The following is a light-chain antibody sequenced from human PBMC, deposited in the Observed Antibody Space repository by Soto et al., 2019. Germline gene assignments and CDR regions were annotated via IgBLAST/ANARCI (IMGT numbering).Light chain of an antibody. CDR2: KAS. CDR3: QQYNSYSPT. CDR1: HSISTW. V-gene: IGKV1-5*03. Sequence: DIQMTQSPSTLSASVGDRVTITCRASHSISTWLAWYQQDPGKAPNLLIHKASSLQSGVPSRFSGSGSGTDFTLTISSLHPDDFATYYCQQYNSYSPTFGQGTRVEIK. J-gene: IGKJ1*01.